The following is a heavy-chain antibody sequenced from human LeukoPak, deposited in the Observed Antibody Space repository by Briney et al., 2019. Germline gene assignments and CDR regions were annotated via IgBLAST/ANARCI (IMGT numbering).Heavy chain of an antibody. Sequence: PSETLSLTCAVYGGSFSGYYWSWIRQPPGKGLEWIGEINHSGSTNYNPSLKSRVTISVDTSKNQFSLKLSSVTAADTAVYYCARQGRNRGVRYFDYWGQGTLVTVSS. J-gene: IGHJ4*02. CDR1: GGSFSGYY. V-gene: IGHV4-34*01. CDR2: INHSGST. CDR3: ARQGRNRGVRYFDY. D-gene: IGHD3-10*01.